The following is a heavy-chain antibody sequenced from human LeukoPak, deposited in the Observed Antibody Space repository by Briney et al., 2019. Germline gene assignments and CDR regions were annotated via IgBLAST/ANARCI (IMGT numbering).Heavy chain of an antibody. CDR2: IIPILGIA. CDR3: ARDYGGNARFDP. CDR1: GYTFTSYY. J-gene: IGHJ5*02. V-gene: IGHV1-69*04. D-gene: IGHD4-23*01. Sequence: GASVKVSCKASGYTFTSYYMHWVRQAPGQGLEWMGRIIPILGIANYAQKFQGRVTITADKSTSTAYMELSSLRSEDTAVYYCARDYGGNARFDPWGQGTLVTVSS.